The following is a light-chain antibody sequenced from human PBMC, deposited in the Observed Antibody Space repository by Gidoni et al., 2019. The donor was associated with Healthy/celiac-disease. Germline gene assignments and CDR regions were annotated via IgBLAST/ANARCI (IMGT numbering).Light chain of an antibody. CDR3: QSYDSSLSGGVV. Sequence: QSVLTQPPSVPRAPAQRVTISCTGSSSNIGAGDDGHWYQQLPGTAPKLLIYGNSNRPSGVPDRFSGSKSGTSASLAITGLQAEDEADYYCQSYDSSLSGGVVFGGGTKLTVL. V-gene: IGLV1-40*01. CDR2: GNS. J-gene: IGLJ2*01. CDR1: SSNIGAGDD.